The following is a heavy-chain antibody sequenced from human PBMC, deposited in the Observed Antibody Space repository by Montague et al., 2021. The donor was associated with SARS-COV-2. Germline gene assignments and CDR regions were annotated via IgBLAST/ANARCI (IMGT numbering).Heavy chain of an antibody. V-gene: IGHV4-61*05. Sequence: SETLSLTCTVSGASITSGNFYWGWIRQPPGKGLEWIGYMYYTGRTNYNPSLKSRVTIPVDPSKNQFSLTLTSVAAADTAVYYCASSRASGPARYGMDDWGQGAPVTVSS. CDR3: ASSRASGPARYGMDD. D-gene: IGHD6-6*01. CDR2: MYYTGRT. CDR1: GASITSGNFY. J-gene: IGHJ6*02.